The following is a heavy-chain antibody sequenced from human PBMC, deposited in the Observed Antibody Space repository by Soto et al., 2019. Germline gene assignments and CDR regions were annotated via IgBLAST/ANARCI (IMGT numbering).Heavy chain of an antibody. CDR3: AKRPLSIITFDY. V-gene: IGHV3-23*01. J-gene: IGHJ4*02. Sequence: LCYAAFGFNSRNHAMIRVLKAPGKGLEWVSTIRAGGGSTDYRDSVKGRFTVSRDNSKNMLYMQMNSLRAEDTAVYYCAKRPLSIITFDYWGLGTLVTVTS. CDR1: GFNSRNHA. CDR2: IRAGGGST. D-gene: IGHD3-22*01.